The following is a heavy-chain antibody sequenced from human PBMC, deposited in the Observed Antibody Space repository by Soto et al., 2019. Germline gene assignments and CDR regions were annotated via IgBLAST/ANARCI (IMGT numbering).Heavy chain of an antibody. CDR1: GYRFTGYG. D-gene: IGHD2-21*02. Sequence: ASVKVSCKASGYRFTGYGLHWVRQAPGQGLQWMGWINPKSGATDYAQKFQGRVTMTREMSTNTAYLELSGLRSDDTADDTAVYYCAKSNYGGDDYFQSGLYVWGQVNTVTVS. J-gene: IGHJ6*02. CDR2: INPKSGAT. V-gene: IGHV1-2*02. CDR3: VYYCAKSNYGGDDYFQSGLYV.